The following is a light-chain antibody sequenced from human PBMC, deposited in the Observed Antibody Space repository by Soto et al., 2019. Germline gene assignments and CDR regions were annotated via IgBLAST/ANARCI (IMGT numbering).Light chain of an antibody. CDR2: DVT. CDR3: SSYTSSNSYV. CDR1: SSDVGGYNY. V-gene: IGLV2-14*03. J-gene: IGLJ1*01. Sequence: QSALTQPASVSGSPGQWTTISCTGTSSDVGGYNYVSWYQHHPGKATKLMIYDVTNRPSGVSNRFSGSKSGNTASLTISGLQTEDEADYYCSSYTSSNSYVFGTGTKVTVL.